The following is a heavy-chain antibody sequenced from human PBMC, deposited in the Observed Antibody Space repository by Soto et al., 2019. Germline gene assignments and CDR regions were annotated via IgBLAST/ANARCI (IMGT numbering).Heavy chain of an antibody. D-gene: IGHD2-15*01. CDR1: SDSISSYY. J-gene: IGHJ4*02. Sequence: HVQLQESGPGLVKPSETLSLTCTVSSDSISSYYWSWIRQPPGKRLEWIGYISYSGSTDYNPSLKSRVTISGDTSKNQFSLKVSSVNAADTAVYYCARGTSWQLPFDYWGKGTLVTVSS. CDR3: ARGTSWQLPFDY. CDR2: ISYSGST. V-gene: IGHV4-59*01.